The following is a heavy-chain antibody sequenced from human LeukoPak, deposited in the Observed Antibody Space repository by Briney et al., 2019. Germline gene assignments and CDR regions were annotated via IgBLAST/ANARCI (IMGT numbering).Heavy chain of an antibody. J-gene: IGHJ4*02. CDR3: ARDRPFIVGAWRGHFDY. V-gene: IGHV4-61*02. D-gene: IGHD1-26*01. Sequence: SETLSLTCTVSGGSISSGSYYWSCIRQPAGKVLEWIGRIYTSGSTNYNPSLKSRVTISVDTSKNQFSLKLSSVTAADTAVYYCARDRPFIVGAWRGHFDYWGQGTLVTVSS. CDR2: IYTSGST. CDR1: GGSISSGSYY.